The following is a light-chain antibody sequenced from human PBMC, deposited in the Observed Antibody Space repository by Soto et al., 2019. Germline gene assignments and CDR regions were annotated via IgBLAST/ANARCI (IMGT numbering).Light chain of an antibody. CDR2: AAS. Sequence: AIRMTQSPSSLSASTGHRFTIYCRASQGISSYLAWYQQKPGKAPKLLIYAASTLQSGVPSRFSGSGSGTDFTLTISCLQSEDFATYYCQQYYSYPLAFGQGTRLEI. J-gene: IGKJ5*01. V-gene: IGKV1-8*01. CDR1: QGISSY. CDR3: QQYYSYPLA.